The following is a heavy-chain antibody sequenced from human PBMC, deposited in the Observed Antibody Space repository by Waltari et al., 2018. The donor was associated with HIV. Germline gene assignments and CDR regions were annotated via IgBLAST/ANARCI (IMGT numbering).Heavy chain of an antibody. D-gene: IGHD6-6*01. CDR2: ISYDGSNK. CDR3: AKHRPLYTKSIAARLLYFDY. Sequence: QVQLVGSGGGVVQPGRSLRLSCAASGFTFSSYGMHWVRQAPGKGREWVAVISYDGSNKYYADSVKGRFTISRDNSKNTLYLQMNSLRAEDTAVYYCAKHRPLYTKSIAARLLYFDYWGQGTLVTVSS. V-gene: IGHV3-30*18. CDR1: GFTFSSYG. J-gene: IGHJ4*02.